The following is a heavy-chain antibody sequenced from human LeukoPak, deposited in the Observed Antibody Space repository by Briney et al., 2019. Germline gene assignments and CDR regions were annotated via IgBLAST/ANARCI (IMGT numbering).Heavy chain of an antibody. Sequence: GGSLRLSCAASGFSFISYWMSWVRQAPGKGLEWVANIKQDGSANNYVDSVKGRFTISRDNAKNSLYLQLNSLRAEDTAVYYCAGCAGNSCYFDYWGQGILVIVSS. CDR2: IKQDGSAN. J-gene: IGHJ4*02. CDR3: AGCAGNSCYFDY. CDR1: GFSFISYW. V-gene: IGHV3-7*01. D-gene: IGHD1-1*01.